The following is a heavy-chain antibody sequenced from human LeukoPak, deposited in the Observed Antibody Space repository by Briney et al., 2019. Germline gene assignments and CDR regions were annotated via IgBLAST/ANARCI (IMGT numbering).Heavy chain of an antibody. CDR3: ARGRRVNWFDP. J-gene: IGHJ5*02. V-gene: IGHV4-30-2*01. CDR1: GASISSGGYS. CDR2: IYHSGST. Sequence: SETLSLTCAVSGASISSGGYSWSWIRQPPGKGLEWIGYIYHSGSTYYNPSLKSRVTMSVDRSKNQFSLRLSSVTAADTAVYYCARGRRVNWFDPWGQGTLVTVSS.